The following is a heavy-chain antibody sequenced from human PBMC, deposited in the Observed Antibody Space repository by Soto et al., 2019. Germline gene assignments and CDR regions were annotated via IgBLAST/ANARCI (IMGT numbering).Heavy chain of an antibody. CDR1: GYTFTSYA. D-gene: IGHD6-13*01. CDR2: INAGNGNT. Sequence: GASVKVSCKASGYTFTSYAMHWVRQAPGQRLEWMGWINAGNGNTKYSQKFQGRVTITRDTSASTAYMELSSLRSEDTAVYYCAGALRAAAGPPPGSFQHWGQGTLGTVSS. J-gene: IGHJ1*01. CDR3: AGALRAAAGPPPGSFQH. V-gene: IGHV1-3*01.